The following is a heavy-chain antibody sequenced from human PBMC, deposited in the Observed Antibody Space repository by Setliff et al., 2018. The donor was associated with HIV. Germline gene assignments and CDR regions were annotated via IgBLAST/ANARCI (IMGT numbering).Heavy chain of an antibody. V-gene: IGHV3-23*01. D-gene: IGHD3-9*01. CDR3: AKEPHELRYFDWLLYPAYYYYGMDV. Sequence: LRLSCAASGFTVSSNYMSWVRQAPGKGLEWVSAISGSGGSTYYADSVKGRFTISRDNSKNTLYLQMNSLTAEDTAVYYCAKEPHELRYFDWLLYPAYYYYGMDVWVQGTTVTVSS. CDR2: ISGSGGST. J-gene: IGHJ6*02. CDR1: GFTVSSNY.